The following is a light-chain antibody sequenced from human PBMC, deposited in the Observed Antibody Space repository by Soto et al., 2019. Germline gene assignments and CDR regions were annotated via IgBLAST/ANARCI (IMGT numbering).Light chain of an antibody. CDR2: DAS. CDR3: QQRSNWPPIT. J-gene: IGKJ5*01. V-gene: IGKV3-11*01. CDR1: QSVSTN. Sequence: EIVLTQSPGTLSLSPWERATLSCRASQSVSTNQLAWYQQKPGQAPRLLIYDASNRATGIPARFSGSGSGTDFTLTISSLEPEDFAVYYCQQRSNWPPITFGQGTRLEIK.